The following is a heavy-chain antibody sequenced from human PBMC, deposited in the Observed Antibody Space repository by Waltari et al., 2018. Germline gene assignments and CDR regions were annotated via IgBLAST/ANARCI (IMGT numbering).Heavy chain of an antibody. V-gene: IGHV1-69*18. D-gene: IGHD3-22*01. CDR3: ARGVSEYYYDSSGYRD. CDR2: IIPIFGTA. CDR1: GGTFSSYA. J-gene: IGHJ4*02. Sequence: QVQLVQSGAEVKKPGSSVKVSCKASGGTFSSYAISWVRQAPGQGLEWIGRIIPIFGTANYAQKVQGRVTITADESTSTAYMELSSLRSEDTAVYYCARGVSEYYYDSSGYRDWGQGTLVTVSS.